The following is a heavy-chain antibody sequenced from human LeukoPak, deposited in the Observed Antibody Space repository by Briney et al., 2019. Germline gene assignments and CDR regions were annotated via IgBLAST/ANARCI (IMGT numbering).Heavy chain of an antibody. CDR1: GGSISSGSYY. D-gene: IGHD3-10*01. J-gene: IGHJ5*02. V-gene: IGHV4-61*02. CDR3: ACRADYYGSGPANWFDP. Sequence: PSETLSLTCTVSGGSISSGSYYWSWIRQPAGKGLEWIGRIYTSGSTNYNPSLKSRVTISIDTSKNQFSLRLSSVTAADTAVYYCACRADYYGSGPANWFDPWGQGTLVTVSS. CDR2: IYTSGST.